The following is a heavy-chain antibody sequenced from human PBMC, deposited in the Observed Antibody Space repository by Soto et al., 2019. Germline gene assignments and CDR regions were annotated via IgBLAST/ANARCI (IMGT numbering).Heavy chain of an antibody. CDR2: INHSGST. CDR3: ARDKITGLVDY. D-gene: IGHD2-8*02. Sequence: QVQLQQWGAGLLKPSETLSLTCAVYGGSFSGYYWTWIRQPPGTGLEWIGEINHSGSTNYNPSLKRRVTTSADTSKNQFYLKLTSVTAADTAVYYCARDKITGLVDYWGQGTLVTVSS. CDR1: GGSFSGYY. J-gene: IGHJ4*02. V-gene: IGHV4-34*01.